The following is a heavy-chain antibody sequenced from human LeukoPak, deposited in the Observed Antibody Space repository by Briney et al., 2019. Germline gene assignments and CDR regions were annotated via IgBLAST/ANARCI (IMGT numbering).Heavy chain of an antibody. Sequence: PSVKVSCKASGYTFGAYDINWVRQAPGQGLEWMGWMNPGTGNTGYTQKFQGRVTMTRDTSISTAYMEVNSLRSEDTAVYYCARLSETPAYYYSSGYYYLGYWGQGTLVNVSS. CDR2: MNPGTGNT. V-gene: IGHV1-8*01. J-gene: IGHJ4*02. CDR1: GYTFGAYD. D-gene: IGHD3-22*01. CDR3: ARLSETPAYYYSSGYYYLGY.